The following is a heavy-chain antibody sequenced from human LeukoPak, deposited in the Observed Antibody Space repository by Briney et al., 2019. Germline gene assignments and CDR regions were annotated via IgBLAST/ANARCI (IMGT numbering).Heavy chain of an antibody. CDR2: INQDGSEK. V-gene: IGHV3-7*01. D-gene: IGHD5-24*01. Sequence: PGGSLRLSCAVSGLTFRSFWMSWVRQAPGKGLEWVANINQDGSEKYFVDYVKGRFTISRDNSKNSLHLQMNTLRAEDTALYYCARERDGRFFDYWGQGTLVTVSS. CDR3: ARERDGRFFDY. J-gene: IGHJ4*02. CDR1: GLTFRSFW.